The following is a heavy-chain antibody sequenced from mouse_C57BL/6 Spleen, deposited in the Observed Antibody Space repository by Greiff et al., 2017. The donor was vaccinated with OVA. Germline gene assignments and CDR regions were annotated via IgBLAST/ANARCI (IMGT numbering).Heavy chain of an antibody. Sequence: EVKLMESGPGLAKPSQTLSLTCSVTGYSITSDYWNWIRKFPGNKLEYMGYISYSGSTYYNPSLKSRISITRDTSKNQYYLQLNSVTTEDTATYYWARSPRVATRAMDYWGQGTSVTVSS. V-gene: IGHV3-8*01. CDR2: ISYSGST. CDR1: GYSITSDY. CDR3: ARSPRVATRAMDY. J-gene: IGHJ4*01. D-gene: IGHD1-1*01.